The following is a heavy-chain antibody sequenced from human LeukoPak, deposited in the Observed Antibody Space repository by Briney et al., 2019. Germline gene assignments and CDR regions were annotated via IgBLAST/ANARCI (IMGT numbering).Heavy chain of an antibody. CDR1: GGSFSGYY. CDR3: ASGGVVVPAARAWFDP. V-gene: IGHV4-34*01. Sequence: SETLSLTCAVYGGSFSGYYWSWIRQPPGKGLECIGEINYSGSTNYNPSLKSRVTISVDTSKNQFSLKLSSVTAADTAVYYCASGGVVVPAARAWFDPWGQGTLVTVSS. D-gene: IGHD2-2*01. CDR2: INYSGST. J-gene: IGHJ5*02.